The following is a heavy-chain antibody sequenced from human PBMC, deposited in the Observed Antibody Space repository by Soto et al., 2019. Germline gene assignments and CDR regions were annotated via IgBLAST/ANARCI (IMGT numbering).Heavy chain of an antibody. J-gene: IGHJ6*02. CDR1: GYSFTSYW. CDR2: IDPSDSYT. D-gene: IGHD3-9*01. CDR3: ARNYVAYYDILTGSAPNYYYYGMDV. Sequence: PGESLKISCKGSGYSFTSYWISWVRQMPGKGLEWMGRIDPSDSYTNYSPSFQGHVTISADKSISTAYLQWSSLKASDTAMYYCARNYVAYYDILTGSAPNYYYYGMDVWGQGTTVTVSS. V-gene: IGHV5-10-1*01.